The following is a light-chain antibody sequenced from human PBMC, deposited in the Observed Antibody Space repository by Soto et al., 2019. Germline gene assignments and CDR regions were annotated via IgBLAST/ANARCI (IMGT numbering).Light chain of an antibody. CDR3: QQLKSYPLP. Sequence: DIQLTQSPSFLSASVGDRVTITCRATQGISTYLAWYQQNPGKAPKLLIYTASTLQSGVPSRFSGSGSGTEFTLTISSLRPEDFATYYCQQLKSYPLPFGGGTKVEIK. V-gene: IGKV1-9*01. J-gene: IGKJ4*01. CDR1: QGISTY. CDR2: TAS.